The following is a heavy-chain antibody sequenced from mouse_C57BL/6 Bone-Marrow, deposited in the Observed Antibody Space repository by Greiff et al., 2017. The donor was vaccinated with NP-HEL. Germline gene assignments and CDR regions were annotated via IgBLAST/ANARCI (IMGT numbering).Heavy chain of an antibody. V-gene: IGHV1-81*01. Sequence: QVQLQQSGAELARPGASVKLSCKASGYTFTSYGISWVKQRTGQGLEWIGEIYPRSGNTYYNEKFKGKATLTADQSSSTAYMELRSLTSEDSAVYFCAREAYYYGSSSMDYWGQGTSVTVSS. CDR1: GYTFTSYG. CDR3: AREAYYYGSSSMDY. J-gene: IGHJ4*01. D-gene: IGHD1-1*01. CDR2: IYPRSGNT.